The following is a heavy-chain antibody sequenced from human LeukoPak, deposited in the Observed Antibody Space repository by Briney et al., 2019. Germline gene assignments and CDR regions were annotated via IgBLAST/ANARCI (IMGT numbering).Heavy chain of an antibody. J-gene: IGHJ6*02. CDR3: ARALYSSSYYYYYGMDV. Sequence: NTSETLSLTYTVSGGSISSYYWSWTRQPPGKGLEWIGYIYYSGSTNYNPSLKSRVTISVDTSKNQFSLKLSSVTAADTAVYYCARALYSSSYYYYYGMDVWGQGTTVTVSS. CDR2: IYYSGST. V-gene: IGHV4-59*01. CDR1: GGSISSYY. D-gene: IGHD6-6*01.